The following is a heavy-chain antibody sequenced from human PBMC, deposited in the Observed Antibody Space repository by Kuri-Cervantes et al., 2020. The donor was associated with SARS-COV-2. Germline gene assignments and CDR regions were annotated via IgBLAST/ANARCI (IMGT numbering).Heavy chain of an antibody. D-gene: IGHD2-2*02. V-gene: IGHV1-24*01. J-gene: IGHJ5*02. CDR2: FDPEDGET. Sequence: ASVKVSCKVSGYTLTELSMHWVRQAPGKGLEWMGGFDPEDGETIYAQKLQGRVTMTTDTSTSTAYMELRSLRSDDTAVYYCARSDVVPAAIPCRWFDPWGQGTLVTVSS. CDR1: GYTLTELS. CDR3: ARSDVVPAAIPCRWFDP.